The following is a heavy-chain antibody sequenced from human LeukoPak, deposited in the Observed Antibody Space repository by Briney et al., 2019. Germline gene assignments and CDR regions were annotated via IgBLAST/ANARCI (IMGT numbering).Heavy chain of an antibody. J-gene: IGHJ4*02. CDR2: IYTSGST. CDR3: ARYDSTGLDY. CDR1: GGSISGYY. V-gene: IGHV4-4*07. D-gene: IGHD3-22*01. Sequence: SETLSLTCTVSGGSISGYYWSWIRQTAGKGLEWIGRIYTSGSTDYNPSLKSRVTMSVDTSKNQFSLKLSSVTAADTAVYHCARYDSTGLDYWGQGTLVTVSS.